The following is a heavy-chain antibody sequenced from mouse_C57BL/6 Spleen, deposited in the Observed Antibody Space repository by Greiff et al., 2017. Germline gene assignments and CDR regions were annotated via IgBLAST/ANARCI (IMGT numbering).Heavy chain of an antibody. CDR2: IYPGDGDT. CDR3: ARLNYGSSYSWFAY. CDR1: GYAFSSSW. V-gene: IGHV1-82*01. Sequence: VQLQQSGPELVKPGASVKISCKASGYAFSSSWMNWVKQRPGKGLEWIGRIYPGDGDTNYNGKFKGKATLTADKSSSTAYMQLSSLTSEDSAVYFCARLNYGSSYSWFAYWGQGTLVTVSA. D-gene: IGHD1-1*01. J-gene: IGHJ3*01.